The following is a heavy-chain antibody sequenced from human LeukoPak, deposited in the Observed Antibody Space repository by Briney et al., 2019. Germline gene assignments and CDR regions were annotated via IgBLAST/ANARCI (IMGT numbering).Heavy chain of an antibody. V-gene: IGHV3-7*01. CDR1: GFTFSSYW. Sequence: GGSLRLSCAASGFTFSSYWMSWVRQAPGKGLEWVANIKQDGSEKYYVDSVKGRFTISRDNAKNSLYLQMNSLRVEDTAVYYCARETRIPGSNWYLVSDYWGQGTLVIVSS. D-gene: IGHD1-20*01. CDR3: ARETRIPGSNWYLVSDY. J-gene: IGHJ4*02. CDR2: IKQDGSEK.